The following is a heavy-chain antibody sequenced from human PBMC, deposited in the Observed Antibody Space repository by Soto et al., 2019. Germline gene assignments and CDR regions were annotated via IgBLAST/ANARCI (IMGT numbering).Heavy chain of an antibody. J-gene: IGHJ6*02. V-gene: IGHV1-2*02. CDR2: INPNSGGT. CDR1: GYTFTGYY. D-gene: IGHD3-16*01. CDR3: ASLPVLWETYGMDV. Sequence: ASVKVSCKASGYTFTGYYMHWVRQAPGQGLEWMGWINPNSGGTNYAQKFQGRVTMTRDTSISTAHMELSRLRSDDTAVYYCASLPVLWETYGMDVWGQGTTVTVSS.